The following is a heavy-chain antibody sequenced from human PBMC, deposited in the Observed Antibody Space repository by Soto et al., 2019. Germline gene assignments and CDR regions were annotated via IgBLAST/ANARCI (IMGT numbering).Heavy chain of an antibody. J-gene: IGHJ4*02. CDR3: AKPSYDFWSGYYHPFDN. Sequence: QVQLVESGGGVVQPGRSLRLSCAASGFTFSSYGMHWVRQAPGKGLEWVAIIWYDGSIQYYADSVKGRFAISRDNSKNTIYLQMDSLRAEDTAVYYCAKPSYDFWSGYYHPFDNWGQGTLVTVS. V-gene: IGHV3-33*06. D-gene: IGHD3-3*01. CDR2: IWYDGSIQ. CDR1: GFTFSSYG.